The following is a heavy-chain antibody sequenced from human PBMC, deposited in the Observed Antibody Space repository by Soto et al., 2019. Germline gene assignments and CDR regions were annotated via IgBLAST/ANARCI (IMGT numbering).Heavy chain of an antibody. V-gene: IGHV3-30*18. CDR3: AKDESDPLYYYYGMDV. CDR2: ISYDGSNK. Sequence: GGSLRLSCAASGFTFSSYGMHWVRQAPGKGLEWVAVISYDGSNKYYADSVEGRFTISRDNSKNTLYLQMNSLRAEDTAVYYCAKDESDPLYYYYGMDVWGQGTTVTVSS. J-gene: IGHJ6*02. CDR1: GFTFSSYG.